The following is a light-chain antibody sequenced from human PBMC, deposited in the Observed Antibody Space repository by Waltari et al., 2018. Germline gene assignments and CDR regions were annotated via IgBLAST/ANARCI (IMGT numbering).Light chain of an antibody. J-gene: IGKJ2*01. Sequence: EIVLTQSPGTLSLSPGERATLSRRARQSFSSSYLAWYQQKPGQAPRLLIYGASSRATGVPDRFSGSGSGTDFTLTISRLEPEDFAVYYCQQYDSSPSYTFGRGTKVEIK. V-gene: IGKV3-20*01. CDR2: GAS. CDR1: QSFSSSY. CDR3: QQYDSSPSYT.